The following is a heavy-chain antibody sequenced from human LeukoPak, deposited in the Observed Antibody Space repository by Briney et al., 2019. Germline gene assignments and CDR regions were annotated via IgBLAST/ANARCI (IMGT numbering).Heavy chain of an antibody. CDR2: ISYDGSNR. Sequence: GGSLRLSCAASGFTFSSYSMNWVRQAPGKGLEWVAVISYDGSNRYYADSVKGRFTISRDNSKNTLYLQMNSLRAEDTAVYYCAREYYYDSSGPLGYWGQGTLVTVSS. CDR3: AREYYYDSSGPLGY. V-gene: IGHV3-30-3*01. J-gene: IGHJ4*02. CDR1: GFTFSSYS. D-gene: IGHD3-22*01.